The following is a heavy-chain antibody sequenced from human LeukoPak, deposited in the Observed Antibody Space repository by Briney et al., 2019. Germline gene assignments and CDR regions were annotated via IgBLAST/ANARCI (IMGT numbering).Heavy chain of an antibody. Sequence: PSETLSLTCTVSGGSISNSGYYWGWIRQPPGKGLEWIVSVYYSGNANYNPSLKNRVTISVDTSKNQFSLKLRSVTAADTAVFYCARQGYADFSPRPFDYWGQGTLVTVSS. CDR2: VYYSGNA. J-gene: IGHJ4*02. V-gene: IGHV4-39*01. D-gene: IGHD4-17*01. CDR3: ARQGYADFSPRPFDY. CDR1: GGSISNSGYY.